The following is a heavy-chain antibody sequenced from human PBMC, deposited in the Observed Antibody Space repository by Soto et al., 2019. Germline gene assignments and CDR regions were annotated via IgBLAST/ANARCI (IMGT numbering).Heavy chain of an antibody. D-gene: IGHD3-22*01. V-gene: IGHV1-69*01. J-gene: IGHJ4*02. CDR3: ARDGTLYDSSAYYYLY. CDR2: ITPIFGTP. Sequence: SVKCYCKASGGTFSRYTITWVRQAPGQGLEWMGGITPIFGTPNYAQKFQGRVTITADESTSTAYMELSSLRSEDTAMYYCARDGTLYDSSAYYYLYWGQGTLVTVSS. CDR1: GGTFSRYT.